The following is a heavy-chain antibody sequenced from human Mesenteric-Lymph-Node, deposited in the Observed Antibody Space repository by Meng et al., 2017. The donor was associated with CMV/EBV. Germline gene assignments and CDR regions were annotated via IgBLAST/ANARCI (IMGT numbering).Heavy chain of an antibody. V-gene: IGHV3-30-3*01. D-gene: IGHD3-3*01. J-gene: IGHJ3*02. CDR3: ARSDNFGMVDAFDI. CDR2: ISYDGSNK. CDR1: GFTFSSYA. Sequence: GGSLRLSCAASGFTFSSYAMHWVRQAPGKGLEWVAVISYDGSNKYYADSVKGRFTISRDNSKNTLYLQMNSLRAEDTAVYYCARSDNFGMVDAFDIWGQGTMVTVSS.